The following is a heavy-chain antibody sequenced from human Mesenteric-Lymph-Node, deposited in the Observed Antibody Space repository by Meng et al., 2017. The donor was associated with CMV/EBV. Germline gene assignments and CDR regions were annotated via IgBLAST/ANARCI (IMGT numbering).Heavy chain of an antibody. D-gene: IGHD2-2*01. CDR2: VSWNGSRT. V-gene: IGHV3-19*01. J-gene: IGHJ6*02. Sequence: GESLKISCAASGFTFSNSDMNWVRQAPGKGLEWVSGVSWNGSRTHYADSVKGRFIISRDNSRNFLYQQMNSLRPEDTAVYYCAKEGPLVVPGATHFYFYSLDVWGQGTTVTVSS. CDR1: GFTFSNSD. CDR3: AKEGPLVVPGATHFYFYSLDV.